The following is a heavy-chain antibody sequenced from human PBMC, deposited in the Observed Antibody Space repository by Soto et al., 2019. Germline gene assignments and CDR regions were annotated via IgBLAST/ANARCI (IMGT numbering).Heavy chain of an antibody. CDR1: GGSVSSGSYY. CDR2: IYYSGST. V-gene: IGHV4-61*01. D-gene: IGHD3-22*01. J-gene: IGHJ4*02. Sequence: QVQLQESGPGLVKPSETLSLTCTVSGGSVSSGSYYWSWIRQPPGKGLEWIGYIYYSGSTNYNPSLKSRVTISVDTSKNQFSLKLSSVTAADTAVYYCARDRYDSSGYFDYWGQGTLVTVSS. CDR3: ARDRYDSSGYFDY.